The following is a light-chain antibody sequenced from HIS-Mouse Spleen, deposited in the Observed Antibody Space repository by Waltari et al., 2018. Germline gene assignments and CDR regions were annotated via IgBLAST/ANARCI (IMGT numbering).Light chain of an antibody. CDR3: QAWDSSYSV. J-gene: IGLJ2*01. Sequence: SYELTQPPPVSVSPGQTARITCSGDALPKKYAYWYQQKSGQAPVLVIYQDSKRPSGIPERFSGSNSGNTATLTISGTQAMDEADYYCQAWDSSYSVFGGGTKLTVL. CDR1: ALPKKY. CDR2: QDS. V-gene: IGLV3-1*01.